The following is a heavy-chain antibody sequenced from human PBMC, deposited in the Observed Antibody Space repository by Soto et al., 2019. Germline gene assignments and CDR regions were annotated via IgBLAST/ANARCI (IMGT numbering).Heavy chain of an antibody. CDR1: GFTFSNFA. Sequence: GGSLRLSCAASGFTFSNFAMRWVHQAPGEGLEWVSDISGSGGSTYYAESVKGRFTISRDNSKNTLFLQMNSLRVEDTAVYYCAKHIVAVGGYETFDFWGQGTMVTVSS. J-gene: IGHJ4*02. D-gene: IGHD5-12*01. V-gene: IGHV3-23*01. CDR3: AKHIVAVGGYETFDF. CDR2: ISGSGGST.